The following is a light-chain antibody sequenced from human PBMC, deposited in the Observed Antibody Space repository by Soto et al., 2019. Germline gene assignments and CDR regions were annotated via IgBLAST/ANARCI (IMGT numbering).Light chain of an antibody. CDR1: QSVSSY. CDR2: DAS. J-gene: IGKJ5*01. Sequence: EIVLTQSPGTLSLSPGERATLSCRASQSVSSYLAWYQQKPGQAPRLLIYDASNRATGIPARFSGSGSGTDFTLTISSLEPEDFVVYYCQQYGSSPFTVGQGTRLEIK. V-gene: IGKV3-11*01. CDR3: QQYGSSPFT.